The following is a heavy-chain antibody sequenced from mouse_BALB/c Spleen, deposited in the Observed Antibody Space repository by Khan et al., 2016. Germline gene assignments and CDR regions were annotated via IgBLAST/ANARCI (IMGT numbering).Heavy chain of an antibody. Sequence: EVQLQESGPGLVKPSQSLSLTCTVTGYSITSDYAWNWIRQFPGNKLQWMGYISYSGTTSYNPSLKSRVSITRDTSKNQVFLQLNSVTTEDTATYYCALRGWYGYYFDSWGQGSTLTVSS. V-gene: IGHV3-2*02. CDR1: GYSITSDYA. J-gene: IGHJ2*01. CDR2: ISYSGTT. D-gene: IGHD2-10*02. CDR3: ALRGWYGYYFDS.